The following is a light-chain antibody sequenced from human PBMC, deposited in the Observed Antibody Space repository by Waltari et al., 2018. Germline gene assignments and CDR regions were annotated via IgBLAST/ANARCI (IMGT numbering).Light chain of an antibody. CDR1: SSDVGSYNL. V-gene: IGLV2-23*01. J-gene: IGLJ3*02. CDR2: EDN. Sequence: QSALTQPASVSGSPGQSITISCTGTSSDVGSYNLVSWYQQHPGKAPKLMIYEDNKRPSGVSNRFFGSKSGNTASLTISVLQAEDEADYYCCSYAGSAIWVFGGGTKLTVL. CDR3: CSYAGSAIWV.